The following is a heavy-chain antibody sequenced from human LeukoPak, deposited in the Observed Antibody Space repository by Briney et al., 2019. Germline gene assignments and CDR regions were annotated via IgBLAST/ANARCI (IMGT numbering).Heavy chain of an antibody. V-gene: IGHV3-30*02. D-gene: IGHD3-10*01. Sequence: GGSLRLSCAASGFTFSSYGMHWVRQAPGKGLEWVAFIPYDGSNEYYADSVKGRFTISRDNSKNTLYLQMNSLRAEDTAVYYCAKNKRHGWFGEGGFDYWGQGTLVTVSS. CDR1: GFTFSSYG. J-gene: IGHJ4*02. CDR2: IPYDGSNE. CDR3: AKNKRHGWFGEGGFDY.